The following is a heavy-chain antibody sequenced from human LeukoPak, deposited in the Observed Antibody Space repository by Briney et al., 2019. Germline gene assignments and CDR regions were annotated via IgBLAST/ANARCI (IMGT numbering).Heavy chain of an antibody. CDR2: ISGGGGST. Sequence: GGSVRLSCAASGFTFSCYAISWVRQAPGEGLEWVSAISGGGGSTYYADSVKGRFTISRDNSKNTLYLQMNSLRAEDTAVYYCAKEDYYSSGSYYTLFDYWGQGTLVTVSS. CDR3: AKEDYYSSGSYYTLFDY. J-gene: IGHJ4*02. D-gene: IGHD3-10*01. V-gene: IGHV3-23*01. CDR1: GFTFSCYA.